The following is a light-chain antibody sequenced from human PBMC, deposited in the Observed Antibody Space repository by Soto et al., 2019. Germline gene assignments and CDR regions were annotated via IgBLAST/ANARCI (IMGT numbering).Light chain of an antibody. CDR2: GAS. Sequence: EIVLTQSPGTLSLSPGERATLSCRASQSVSSSYLAWYQQKPGHAPRLLIYGASSRATGIPDRFSGSGSGTDFTLTISRLEPEDFAVYYCQQYGSSPMYTFGQGTKVDIK. CDR3: QQYGSSPMYT. CDR1: QSVSSSY. J-gene: IGKJ2*01. V-gene: IGKV3-20*01.